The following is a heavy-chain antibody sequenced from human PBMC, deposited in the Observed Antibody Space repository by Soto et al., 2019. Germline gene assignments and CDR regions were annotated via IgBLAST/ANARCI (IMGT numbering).Heavy chain of an antibody. CDR2: IYWDDDK. CDR3: AHSGVCSGGNCYYHSNWFDP. J-gene: IGHJ5*02. D-gene: IGHD2-15*01. V-gene: IGHV2-5*02. Sequence: QITLKESGPTLVKPTQTLTLTCTFSGFSLSASGVGVGWIRQPPGKALEWLALIYWDDDKRFSPSLTPRLTITQVTSKDHTVHTKSSLGPVAATAYHSAHSGVCSGGNCYYHSNWFDPWGQGTLVTVSS. CDR1: GFSLSASGVG.